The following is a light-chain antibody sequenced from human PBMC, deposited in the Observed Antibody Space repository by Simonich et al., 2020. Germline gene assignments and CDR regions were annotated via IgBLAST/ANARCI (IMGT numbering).Light chain of an antibody. CDR3: QQYGSSPPVT. CDR2: DAS. Sequence: EIVLTQSPATLSLSPGERATLSCRASQRVSRSYLAWYQQKPGLAPRLLIYDASSRATGIPDRFSGSGSGTDFTLTISRLEPEDFAVYYCQQYGSSPPVTFGGGTKVEIK. J-gene: IGKJ4*01. CDR1: QRVSRSY. V-gene: IGKV3D-20*01.